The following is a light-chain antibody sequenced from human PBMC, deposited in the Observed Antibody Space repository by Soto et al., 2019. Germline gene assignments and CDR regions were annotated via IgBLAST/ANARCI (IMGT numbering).Light chain of an antibody. CDR1: QAISSN. Sequence: DIQLTQSPSFLSASVGDRVTITCRASQAISSNLAWFQQRPGKAPKVLIYAASTLQSGVPSRFSGSASGTEFTLTISSLQPEDFATYFCQQLNSYPRTFGQGTKVEIK. CDR2: AAS. CDR3: QQLNSYPRT. V-gene: IGKV1-9*01. J-gene: IGKJ1*01.